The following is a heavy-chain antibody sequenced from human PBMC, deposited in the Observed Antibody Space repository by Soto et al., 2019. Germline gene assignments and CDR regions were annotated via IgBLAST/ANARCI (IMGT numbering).Heavy chain of an antibody. Sequence: SETLSLTCTVSGGSISSYYWSWIRQPAGKGLEWIGRIYTSGSTNYNPSLKSRVTMSVDTSKNQFSLKLSSVTAADTAVYYCARDQWLVIGDWFDPWGRGTPVTVSS. CDR1: GGSISSYY. V-gene: IGHV4-4*07. D-gene: IGHD6-19*01. J-gene: IGHJ5*02. CDR2: IYTSGST. CDR3: ARDQWLVIGDWFDP.